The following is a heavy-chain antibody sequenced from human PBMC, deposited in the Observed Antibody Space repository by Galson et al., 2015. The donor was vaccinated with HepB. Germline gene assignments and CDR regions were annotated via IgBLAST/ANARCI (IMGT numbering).Heavy chain of an antibody. CDR2: ISYDGSNK. V-gene: IGHV3-30-3*01. CDR3: ARDQKAARGGFDY. D-gene: IGHD6-6*01. Sequence: SLRLSCAASGFTFSSYAMHWVRQAPGKRLEWVAVISYDGSNKYYADSVKGRFTISRDNSKNTLYLQMNSLRAEDTAVYYCARDQKAARGGFDYWGQGTLVTVSS. J-gene: IGHJ4*02. CDR1: GFTFSSYA.